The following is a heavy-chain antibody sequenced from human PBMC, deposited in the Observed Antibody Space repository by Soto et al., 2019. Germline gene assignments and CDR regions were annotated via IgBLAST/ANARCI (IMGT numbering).Heavy chain of an antibody. D-gene: IGHD6-6*01. CDR3: ARARAEYSSSSPLYYYGMDV. CDR1: GYSFSSYG. Sequence: SVKVSCKASGYSFSSYGISWVRRAPGQRLEWMGGIIPIFGTANYAQKFQGRVTITADESTSTAYMELSSLRSEDTAVYYCARARAEYSSSSPLYYYGMDVWGQGTTVTVSS. V-gene: IGHV1-69*13. J-gene: IGHJ6*02. CDR2: IIPIFGTA.